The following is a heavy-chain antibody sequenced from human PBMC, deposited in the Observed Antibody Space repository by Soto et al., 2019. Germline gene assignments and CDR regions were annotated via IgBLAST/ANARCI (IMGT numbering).Heavy chain of an antibody. Sequence: EVQLLESGGGLVQPGGSLRLSCAASGFSFSRYAMSWLRQAPGKGLEWVSTISGSDGKTFYADSVKGRFSISRDTSDNMLYLHMNSLREDDTAVYYCARWSYLDYWGQGARVTVSS. CDR2: ISGSDGKT. CDR1: GFSFSRYA. J-gene: IGHJ4*02. D-gene: IGHD2-15*01. V-gene: IGHV3-23*01. CDR3: ARWSYLDY.